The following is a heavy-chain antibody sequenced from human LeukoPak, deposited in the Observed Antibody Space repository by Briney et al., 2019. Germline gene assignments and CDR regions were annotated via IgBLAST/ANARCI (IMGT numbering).Heavy chain of an antibody. CDR1: GYAFTNHD. CDR2: MNPNSGDT. V-gene: IGHV1-8*01. Sequence: ASVKVSCKASGYAFTNHDINWVRQASGQGLEWMGWMNPNSGDTGYAQKFQGRVTMTRDTSISTAYMELNSLTSEDTGVYYCVRGQPDTSTTWGQGSLVAVSS. D-gene: IGHD5/OR15-5a*01. J-gene: IGHJ5*02. CDR3: VRGQPDTSTT.